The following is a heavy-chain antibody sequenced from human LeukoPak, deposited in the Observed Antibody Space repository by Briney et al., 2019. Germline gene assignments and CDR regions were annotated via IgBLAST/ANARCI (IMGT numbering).Heavy chain of an antibody. CDR1: RFTFIDYG. V-gene: IGHV3-30*02. CDR3: ARDHVIRQAPPGF. D-gene: IGHD3-10*01. CDR2: IRDDGTDK. J-gene: IGHJ4*02. Sequence: GGSLRLSCVASRFTFIDYGMHWVRQAPGKGLEWVAFIRDDGTDKYYADSMRGRFTISRDNSKNTVYLQMNSLRAEDTAVYYCARDHVIRQAPPGFWGQGTLVTVSS.